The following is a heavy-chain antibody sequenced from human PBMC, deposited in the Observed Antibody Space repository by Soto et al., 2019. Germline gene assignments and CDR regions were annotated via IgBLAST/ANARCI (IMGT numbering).Heavy chain of an antibody. CDR1: GGTFSSYA. V-gene: IGHV1-69*13. D-gene: IGHD6-19*01. CDR2: IIPIFGTA. CDR3: AREDSSGWYNGRLGRVGPSYYYSGMDV. J-gene: IGHJ6*02. Sequence: GASVKVSCKASGGTFSSYAISWVRQAPGQGLEWMGGIIPIFGTANYAQKFQGRVTITADESTSTAYMELSSLRSEDTAVYYCAREDSSGWYNGRLGRVGPSYYYSGMDVWGQGTTVTVSS.